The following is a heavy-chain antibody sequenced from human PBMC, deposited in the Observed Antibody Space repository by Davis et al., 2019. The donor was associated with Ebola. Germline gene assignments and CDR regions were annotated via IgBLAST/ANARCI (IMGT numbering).Heavy chain of an antibody. J-gene: IGHJ4*02. V-gene: IGHV4-31*03. D-gene: IGHD5/OR15-5a*01. CDR3: ARGRHLSVSPFAY. CDR1: GGSISSGGYY. CDR2: IYYSGST. Sequence: PSETLSLTCTVSGGSISSGGYYWSWIRQHPGKGLEWIGYIYYSGSTYYNPSLKSRVTISVDTSKNQFSLKLSSVTAADTAVYYCARGRHLSVSPFAYWGQGILVTVSP.